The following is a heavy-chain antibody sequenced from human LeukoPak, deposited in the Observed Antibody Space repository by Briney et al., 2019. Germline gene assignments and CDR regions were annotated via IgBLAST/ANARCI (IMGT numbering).Heavy chain of an antibody. J-gene: IGHJ3*02. V-gene: IGHV3-11*04. Sequence: GGSLRLSCAASGFTFSDYYMSWIRQAPGQGLDWVSYIDSSSSSINYADSVKGRFTISRDNAKNSLYLQMNSLRAEDTAVYYCAREEPLATYYYDSTAYFLRDDTFDIWGQGTMVTVSS. CDR1: GFTFSDYY. CDR2: IDSSSSSI. CDR3: AREEPLATYYYDSTAYFLRDDTFDI. D-gene: IGHD3-22*01.